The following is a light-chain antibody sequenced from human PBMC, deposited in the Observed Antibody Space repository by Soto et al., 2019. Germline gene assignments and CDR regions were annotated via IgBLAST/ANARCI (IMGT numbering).Light chain of an antibody. Sequence: QSALTQPRSVSGSPGQSVTISCTGTSSDVGGYNYVSWYRQHPGKAPKLMIYDVSKRPSGVPDRFSGSKSGNTASLTISGLQAEDEADYYCCSYAGSFILVFGGGTKLTVL. CDR1: SSDVGGYNY. CDR2: DVS. V-gene: IGLV2-11*01. J-gene: IGLJ2*01. CDR3: CSYAGSFILV.